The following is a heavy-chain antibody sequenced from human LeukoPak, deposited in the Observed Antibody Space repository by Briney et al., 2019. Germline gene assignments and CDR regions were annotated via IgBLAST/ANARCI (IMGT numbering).Heavy chain of an antibody. CDR2: INPNSGGT. J-gene: IGHJ5*02. Sequence: ASVKVSCKASGYTSTGYYMHWVRQAPGQGLEWMGWINPNSGGTNYAQKFQGRVTMTRDTSISTAYMELSRLRSDDTAVYYCARDLEVVVPAAFRFDPWGQGTLVTVSS. D-gene: IGHD2-2*01. V-gene: IGHV1-2*02. CDR3: ARDLEVVVPAAFRFDP. CDR1: GYTSTGYY.